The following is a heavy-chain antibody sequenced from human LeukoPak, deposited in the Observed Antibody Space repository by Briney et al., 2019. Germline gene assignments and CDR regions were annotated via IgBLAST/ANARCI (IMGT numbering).Heavy chain of an antibody. J-gene: IGHJ4*02. CDR2: ISYDGSNK. CDR1: GFTFSSYG. CDR3: AKDESGLLYY. Sequence: GGSLRLSCAASGFTFSSYGMHWVRQAPGEGLEWVAVISYDGSNKYYADSVKGRFTISRDNSKNTLYLQMNSLRAEDTAVYYCAKDESGLLYYWGQGTLVTVSS. V-gene: IGHV3-30*18. D-gene: IGHD1-26*01.